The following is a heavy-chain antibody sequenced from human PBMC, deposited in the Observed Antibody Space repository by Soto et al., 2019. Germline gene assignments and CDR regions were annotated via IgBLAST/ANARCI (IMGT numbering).Heavy chain of an antibody. V-gene: IGHV4-34*01. CDR3: ARQSPAGYSSPAYYFDY. Sequence: SETLSLTCDVYGGSFSGYIWTWIRQTPGKGLQWIGQINHSGSARYSPSFQGQVTISADKSISTTYLQWSSLKASDTAMYYCARQSPAGYSSPAYYFDYWGQGTLVTVSS. CDR2: INHSGSA. J-gene: IGHJ4*02. D-gene: IGHD6-19*01. CDR1: GGSFSGYI.